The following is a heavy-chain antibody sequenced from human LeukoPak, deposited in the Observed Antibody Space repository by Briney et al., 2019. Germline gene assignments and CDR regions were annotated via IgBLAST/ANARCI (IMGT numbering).Heavy chain of an antibody. Sequence: QPGGSLRPSCAATGFTFSDFGMHWVRQAPGKGLEWVAFIGSDGDKKYYVDSVRGRFTISRDDSKNTLSLQMSSLKTDDTAVYYCAKDRRASSGVGYLDYWGQGTLVTVSS. CDR1: GFTFSDFG. J-gene: IGHJ4*02. CDR2: IGSDGDKK. CDR3: AKDRRASSGVGYLDY. D-gene: IGHD6-19*01. V-gene: IGHV3-30*02.